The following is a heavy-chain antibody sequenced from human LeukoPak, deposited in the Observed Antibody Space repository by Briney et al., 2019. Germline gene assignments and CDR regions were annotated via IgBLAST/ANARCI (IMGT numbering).Heavy chain of an antibody. D-gene: IGHD3-9*01. CDR3: ARVRLYYDILTGYSKYYYGMDV. V-gene: IGHV1-2*02. Sequence: ASVKVSCKASGHTFTGYYMHWVRQAPGQGLEWTGWINPNSGGTNYAQKFQGRVTVTRDTSISTAYMELSRLRSDDTAVYYCARVRLYYDILTGYSKYYYGMDVWGQGTTVTVSS. J-gene: IGHJ6*02. CDR1: GHTFTGYY. CDR2: INPNSGGT.